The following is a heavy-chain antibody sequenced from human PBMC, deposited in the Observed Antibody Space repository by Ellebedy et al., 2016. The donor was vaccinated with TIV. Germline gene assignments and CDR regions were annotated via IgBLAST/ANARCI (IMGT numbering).Heavy chain of an antibody. Sequence: GESLKISCAASGFTFSSYSMNWVRQAPGKGLEWVSYISSSSSTIYYADSVKGRFTISRDNAKNSLCLQMNSLRDEDTAVYYCARGLTKYYFDYWGQGTLVTVSS. CDR2: ISSSSSTI. CDR3: ARGLTKYYFDY. J-gene: IGHJ4*02. V-gene: IGHV3-48*02. CDR1: GFTFSSYS. D-gene: IGHD2-8*01.